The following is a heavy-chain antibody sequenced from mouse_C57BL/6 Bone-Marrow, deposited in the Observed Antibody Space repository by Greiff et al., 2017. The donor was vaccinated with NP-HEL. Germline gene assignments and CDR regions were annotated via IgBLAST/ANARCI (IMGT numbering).Heavy chain of an antibody. CDR2: INPNNGGT. V-gene: IGHV1-18*01. Sequence: EVQLQQSGPELVKPGASVKIPCKASGYTFTDYNMDWVKQSHGKSLEWIGDINPNNGGTIYNQKFKGKATLTVDKSSSTAYMELRSLTSEDTAVYYCASGAGCTGFAYWGQGTLVTVSA. CDR3: ASGAGCTGFAY. CDR1: GYTFTDYN. J-gene: IGHJ3*01. D-gene: IGHD3-2*02.